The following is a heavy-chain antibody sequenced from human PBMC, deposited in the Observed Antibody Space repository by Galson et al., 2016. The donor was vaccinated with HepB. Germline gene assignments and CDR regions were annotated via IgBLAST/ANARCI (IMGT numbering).Heavy chain of an antibody. Sequence: SLRLSCAASGFSFSNYGMNWVRQAPGRGLEWVSHINNIGSHIYHAESVKGRLTISRDNAKNSLYLQMNSLRAEDTAVYFCARRTSISGVVIFDYWGQGTLVTVSS. CDR1: GFSFSNYG. CDR2: INNIGSHI. J-gene: IGHJ4*02. CDR3: ARRTSISGVVIFDY. D-gene: IGHD3-3*02. V-gene: IGHV3-21*01.